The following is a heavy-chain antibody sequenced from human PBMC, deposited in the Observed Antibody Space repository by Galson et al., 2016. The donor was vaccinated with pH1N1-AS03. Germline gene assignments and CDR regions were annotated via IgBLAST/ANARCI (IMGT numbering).Heavy chain of an antibody. CDR3: ARLEVAGTWGDY. J-gene: IGHJ4*02. V-gene: IGHV4-38-2*01. CDR1: GYSISSGFH. Sequence: SETLSLTCAVSGYSISSGFHWAWVRQPPSKGLEWIGTISHSGSTYYNPSLKSRVTISVDTSKNQFSLKLSSVTAADTAVYYCARLEVAGTWGDYWGQGTLVTVSS. CDR2: ISHSGST. D-gene: IGHD6-19*01.